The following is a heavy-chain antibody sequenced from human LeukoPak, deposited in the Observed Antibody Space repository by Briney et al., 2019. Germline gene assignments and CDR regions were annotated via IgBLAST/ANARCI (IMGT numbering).Heavy chain of an antibody. V-gene: IGHV4-59*12. Sequence: PSETLSLTCTVSGGSINSYYWSWIRQPPGKGLEWIGYIYYSGSTSYNPSLKSRVTMSVDTSRNQFSLKLNSVTAADTAVYYCARDVLRWGQGTLVTVSS. J-gene: IGHJ4*02. CDR3: ARDVLR. CDR2: IYYSGST. CDR1: GGSINSYY.